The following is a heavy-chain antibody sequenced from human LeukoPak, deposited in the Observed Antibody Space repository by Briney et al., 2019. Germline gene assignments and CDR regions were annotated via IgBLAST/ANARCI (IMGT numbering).Heavy chain of an antibody. CDR2: ISYDGSNK. V-gene: IGHV3-30*04. CDR1: GFTFSSYA. D-gene: IGHD1-26*01. Sequence: GRSLRLSCAASGFTFSSYAMHWVRQVPGKGLEWVAVISYDGSNKYYADSVKGRFTISRDNSKNTLYLQMNSLRAEDTAVYYCARAGVGATLSDAFDIWGQGTMVTVSS. J-gene: IGHJ3*02. CDR3: ARAGVGATLSDAFDI.